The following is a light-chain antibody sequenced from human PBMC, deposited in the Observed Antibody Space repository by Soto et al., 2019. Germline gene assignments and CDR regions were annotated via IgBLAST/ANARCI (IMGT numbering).Light chain of an antibody. V-gene: IGKV3-15*01. CDR2: RAS. CDR3: LQYHHLWA. CDR1: QNIYYN. J-gene: IGKJ1*01. Sequence: ILMTQSPATVSVSPGESATLSCRASQNIYYNVAWYQHRPGQAPRLLIYRASTRAPGVPARFSGSGSVTEFTLTISRLQTEDFTVYSCLQYHHLWAFGQGTKVEI.